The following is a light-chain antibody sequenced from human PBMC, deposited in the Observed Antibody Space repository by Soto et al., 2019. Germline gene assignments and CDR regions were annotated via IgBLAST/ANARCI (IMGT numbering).Light chain of an antibody. J-gene: IGKJ1*01. V-gene: IGKV1-17*01. CDR1: QGIRND. CDR3: LQHNAYPRT. CDR2: DAS. Sequence: DIQMTQSPSSLSASVGDTVTITCRSSQGIRNDLGWFQQRPGKAPKRLIYDASSLQGGVASRFSGSGSGTEFTLTISSVQPEDFATYDCLQHNAYPRTFGQGTKVEVK.